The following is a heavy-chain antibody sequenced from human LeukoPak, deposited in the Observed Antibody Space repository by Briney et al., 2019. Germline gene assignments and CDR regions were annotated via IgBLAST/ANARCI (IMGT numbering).Heavy chain of an antibody. CDR2: IDIDGSPT. CDR3: ARGIRGSYGTDY. CDR1: GFTFSSYS. J-gene: IGHJ4*02. Sequence: PGGSLRLSCAASGFTFSSYSMNWVRQAPGKGLVWVSRIDIDGSPTNYADSVKGRFTISRDNAENTLYLQMNSLRAEDTAVYYCARGIRGSYGTDYWGQGTLVTVSS. V-gene: IGHV3-74*01. D-gene: IGHD1-26*01.